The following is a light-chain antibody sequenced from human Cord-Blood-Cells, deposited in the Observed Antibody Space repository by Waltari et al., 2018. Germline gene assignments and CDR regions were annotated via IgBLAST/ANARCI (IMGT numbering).Light chain of an antibody. J-gene: IGKJ1*01. CDR3: QQYNSYSRT. CDR1: QSISSW. Sequence: DIQMPPSPSPLSASVGARVTSTCRASQSISSWLAWYQQKPGKAPKLLIYKASSLESGVPSRFSGSGSGTEFTLTISSLQPDDFATYYCQQYNSYSRTFGQGTKVEIK. CDR2: KAS. V-gene: IGKV1-5*03.